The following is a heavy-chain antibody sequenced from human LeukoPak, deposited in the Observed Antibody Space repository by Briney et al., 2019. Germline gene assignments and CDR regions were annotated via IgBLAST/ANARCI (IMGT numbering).Heavy chain of an antibody. J-gene: IGHJ4*02. CDR2: ISGLSGRT. CDR1: GFSFSSYG. D-gene: IGHD1-26*01. CDR3: ARVQSGVGWYFDY. Sequence: GGSLRLSCATSGFSFSSYGMSWVRQAPGKGLEWVSSISGLSGRTYYADSVKGRFTISRDNAKNSLHLQLNSLRAEDTAVYYCARVQSGVGWYFDYWGQGTLVTVSS. V-gene: IGHV3-21*01.